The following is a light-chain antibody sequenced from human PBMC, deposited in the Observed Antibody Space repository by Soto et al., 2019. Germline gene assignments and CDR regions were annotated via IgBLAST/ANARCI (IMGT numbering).Light chain of an antibody. CDR1: QSVSSN. CDR3: QQYGSSYPWK. CDR2: GAS. Sequence: EIVMTHSPATLSVSPGERATLSCRASQSVSSNLAWYQQKPGQAPRLLIYGASTRATGIPARFSGSGSGTEFTLTIRRLEPEDFAVYYCQQYGSSYPWKFGQGTKVDIK. J-gene: IGKJ1*01. V-gene: IGKV3-15*01.